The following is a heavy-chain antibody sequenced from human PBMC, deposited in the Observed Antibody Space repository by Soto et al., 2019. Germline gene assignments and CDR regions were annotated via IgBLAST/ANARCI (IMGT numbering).Heavy chain of an antibody. CDR1: GGSISSGGYY. Sequence: QVQLQESGPGLVKPSQTLSLTCTVSGGSISSGGYYWSWIRQHPGKGLEWIGYIYYSGGTYYNPSLKGRVTISVDTSKNQFSLKPSSATAADTAVYYCARSSTSANYFDYWGQGTLVTVSS. D-gene: IGHD2-2*01. V-gene: IGHV4-31*03. CDR2: IYYSGGT. CDR3: ARSSTSANYFDY. J-gene: IGHJ4*02.